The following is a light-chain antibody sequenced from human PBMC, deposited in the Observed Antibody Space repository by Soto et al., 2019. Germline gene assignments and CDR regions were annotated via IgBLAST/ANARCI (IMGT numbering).Light chain of an antibody. CDR3: KQYNSYSRT. Sequence: DIQMTQSPSTLSASVGDRVTITCRASQSISSWLAWYQQKPGKAPKLLIYDASSLESGVPSRFSGSGSGTEFTLTISSLQPDDFATYYCKQYNSYSRTVGQGTKVEIK. J-gene: IGKJ1*01. CDR2: DAS. V-gene: IGKV1-5*01. CDR1: QSISSW.